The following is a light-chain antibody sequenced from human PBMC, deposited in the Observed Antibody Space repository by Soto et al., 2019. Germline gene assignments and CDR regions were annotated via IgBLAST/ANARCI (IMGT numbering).Light chain of an antibody. CDR2: RNN. V-gene: IGLV1-44*01. CDR3: AAWDDSLNVYV. CDR1: SSNIGSNT. Sequence: QSVLTQTPSASGTPGQRVTISCSGSSSNIGSNTVNWYQQLPGTAPKLLIYRNNQRPSGVPDRFSGSKSGTSASLAISGLQSEDEADYYCAAWDDSLNVYVFGTGTKLTVL. J-gene: IGLJ1*01.